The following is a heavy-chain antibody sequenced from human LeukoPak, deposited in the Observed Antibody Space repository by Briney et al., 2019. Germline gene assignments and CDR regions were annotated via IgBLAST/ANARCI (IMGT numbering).Heavy chain of an antibody. CDR2: IYYSGST. V-gene: IGHV4-59*01. CDR3: ARARPKGYFDL. CDR1: GRFISSYY. Sequence: SETLSLTCTVSGRFISSYYWSWLRQPPGKGLEWIGYIYYSGSTNYNPSLKSRVAISVDTYKNQFSLKLSSVTAADTAVYDCARARPKGYFDLWGRGTLVTVCS. J-gene: IGHJ2*01.